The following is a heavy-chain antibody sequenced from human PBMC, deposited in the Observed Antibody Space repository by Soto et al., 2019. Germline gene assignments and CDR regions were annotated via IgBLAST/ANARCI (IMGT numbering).Heavy chain of an antibody. CDR3: TLYDALVFDF. V-gene: IGHV3-21*01. CDR1: GFTVNTFN. J-gene: IGHJ4*02. Sequence: EVRLEESGGGLVKPGGSLRLSCAASGFTVNTFNMNWVRQAPGKGLEWVSSISNYDNTAYADSVKGRFTVSRDNAKNSLFLQMNSLSAEDTAVYYCTLYDALVFDFWGQGALVTVSS. D-gene: IGHD2-8*01. CDR2: ISNYDNT.